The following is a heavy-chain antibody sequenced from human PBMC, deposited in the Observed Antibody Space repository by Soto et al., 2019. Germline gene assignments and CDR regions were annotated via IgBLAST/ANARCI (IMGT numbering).Heavy chain of an antibody. Sequence: SETLSLTCTVSGGSISSYYWSWIRQPPGKGLEWIGYIYYSGSTNYNPSLKSRVTISVDTSKNQFSLKLSSVTAADTAVYYCARDTSDSSGYYFWLDPWGQGTLVTVYS. CDR3: ARDTSDSSGYYFWLDP. V-gene: IGHV4-59*01. J-gene: IGHJ5*02. CDR1: GGSISSYY. D-gene: IGHD3-22*01. CDR2: IYYSGST.